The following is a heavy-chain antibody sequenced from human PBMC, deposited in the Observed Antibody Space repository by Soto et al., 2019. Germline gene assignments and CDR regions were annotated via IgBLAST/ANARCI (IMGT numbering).Heavy chain of an antibody. V-gene: IGHV3-48*02. D-gene: IGHD2-8*01. CDR2: ISGSGDSK. J-gene: IGHJ4*02. CDR1: GFTFSSCS. Sequence: EVQLVESGGGLVQPGGYLRLSCVSSGFTFSSCSMNWVRQAPGKGLEWVSFISGSGDSKNYADSVKGRFTISRDNAKNSLDLQMSSLRDEDTAVYYCAKYCSSDVCFDYWGQGTLVTVSS. CDR3: AKYCSSDVCFDY.